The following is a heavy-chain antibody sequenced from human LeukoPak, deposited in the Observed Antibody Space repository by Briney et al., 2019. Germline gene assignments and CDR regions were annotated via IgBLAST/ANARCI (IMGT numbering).Heavy chain of an antibody. D-gene: IGHD3-22*01. CDR1: GFTFSSYG. V-gene: IGHV3-30*02. CDR3: AKDQPDYYDSTGYQPLDY. J-gene: IGHJ4*02. Sequence: GGSLRLSCAASGFTFSSYGMHWVRQAPGKGLEWVAFIRYDGSNKYYADSVKGRFTISRDNSKNTLYLQMNSLRAEDTAVYYCAKDQPDYYDSTGYQPLDYWGQGTLVTVSS. CDR2: IRYDGSNK.